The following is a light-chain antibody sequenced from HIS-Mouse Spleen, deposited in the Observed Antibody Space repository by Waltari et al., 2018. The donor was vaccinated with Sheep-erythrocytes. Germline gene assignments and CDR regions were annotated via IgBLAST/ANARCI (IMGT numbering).Light chain of an antibody. CDR2: LGS. J-gene: IGKJ1*01. CDR3: MQALQTPRT. V-gene: IGKV2-28*01. CDR1: QTLLHSNGYNY. Sequence: DIVMTQSPLSLPVTPGDPASISCRSSQTLLHSNGYNYLDWYLQKPGQSPQLLIYLGSNRASGVPDRFSGSGSGTDFTLKISRVEAEYVGVYYCMQALQTPRTFGQGTKVEIK.